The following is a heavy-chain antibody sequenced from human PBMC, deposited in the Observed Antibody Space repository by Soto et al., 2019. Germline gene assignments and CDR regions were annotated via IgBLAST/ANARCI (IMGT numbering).Heavy chain of an antibody. CDR1: GYTFTSYA. J-gene: IGHJ4*02. CDR2: INAGNGNT. CDR3: ARGEWFGYYFDY. V-gene: IGHV1-3*01. Sequence: GASVKVSCKASGYTFTSYAMHWVRQAPGQRLEWMGWINAGNGNTKYSQKFQGRVTITRDTSASTAYMELSSLRSEDTAVYYCARGEWFGYYFDYWGQGTLVTVSS. D-gene: IGHD3-10*01.